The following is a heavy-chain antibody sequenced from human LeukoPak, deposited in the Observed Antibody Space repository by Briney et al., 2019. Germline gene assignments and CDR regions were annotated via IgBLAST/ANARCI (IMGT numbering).Heavy chain of an antibody. V-gene: IGHV3-74*01. CDR1: GFTFTTYW. Sequence: PGGSLRLSCAASGFTFTTYWMHWVRQAPGRGLVWVSRINSDGTSTIYADSAKGRFTISRDNAKNTLYLQMNSLRAEDTAVYYCVGEDYNILTGPGQGAFDVWGLGTLVTVSS. CDR3: VGEDYNILTGPGQGAFDV. J-gene: IGHJ3*01. CDR2: INSDGTST. D-gene: IGHD3-9*01.